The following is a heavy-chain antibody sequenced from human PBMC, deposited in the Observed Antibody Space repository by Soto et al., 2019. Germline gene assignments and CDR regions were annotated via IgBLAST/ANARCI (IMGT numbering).Heavy chain of an antibody. CDR3: ARSQGSSTSLEIYYYYYYGMDV. D-gene: IGHD2-2*01. CDR1: GGTFGSYA. Sequence: QVQLVQSGAEVKKPGSSVKVSCKASGGTFGSYAISWVRQAPGQGLEWMGGIIPIPGTANYAQKFQGRVTIAADESTSTGYMELSSLRSEDTAVYYCARSQGSSTSLEIYYYYYYGMDVWCQGTTVTVSS. J-gene: IGHJ6*02. V-gene: IGHV1-69*01. CDR2: IIPIPGTA.